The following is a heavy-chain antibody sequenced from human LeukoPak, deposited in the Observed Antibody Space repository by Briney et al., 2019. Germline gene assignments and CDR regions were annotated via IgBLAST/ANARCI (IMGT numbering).Heavy chain of an antibody. D-gene: IGHD3/OR15-3a*01. CDR1: GGTFSSYA. Sequence: ASVKVSCKASGGTFSSYAISWVRQDPGQGLEWMGGIIPIFGTANYAQKFQGRVTITSDESTSTAYMELSSLRSEDTAVYYCALRELGWLSDYWGQGTLVTVSS. V-gene: IGHV1-69*01. J-gene: IGHJ4*02. CDR3: ALRELGWLSDY. CDR2: IIPIFGTA.